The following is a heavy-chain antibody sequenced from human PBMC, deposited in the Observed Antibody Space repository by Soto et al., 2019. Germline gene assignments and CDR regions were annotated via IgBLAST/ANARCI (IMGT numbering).Heavy chain of an antibody. Sequence: PSETLSLTCTVSGGSINSGGYYWSWIRQHPGKGLEWIGYIYNSGSTYYNPSLKSRVTISVDTSKNQFSLKLSSVTAADTAVYCCARGITMVRGVIHTPYFDYWGQGTLVTVS. V-gene: IGHV4-31*03. CDR1: GGSINSGGYY. D-gene: IGHD3-10*01. CDR3: ARGITMVRGVIHTPYFDY. J-gene: IGHJ4*02. CDR2: IYNSGST.